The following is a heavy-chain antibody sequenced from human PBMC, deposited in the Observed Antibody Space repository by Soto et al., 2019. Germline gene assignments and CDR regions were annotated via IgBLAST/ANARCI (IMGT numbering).Heavy chain of an antibody. CDR3: ARGIATGQLDP. D-gene: IGHD2-15*01. CDR2: INPDNGNT. Sequence: ASVKVSCKASGYTFTRYTMNWVRQAPGQRLEWMGWINPDNGNTKSSQKFQDRVIITRDTSASTAYMDLSSLRSEDTAACYCARGIATGQLDPWGQGTLVTVSS. CDR1: GYTFTRYT. J-gene: IGHJ5*02. V-gene: IGHV1-3*01.